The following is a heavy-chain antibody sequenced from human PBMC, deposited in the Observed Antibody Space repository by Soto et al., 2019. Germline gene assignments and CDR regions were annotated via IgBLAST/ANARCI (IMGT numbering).Heavy chain of an antibody. CDR2: ISYDGSNK. CDR1: GFTFSSYG. V-gene: IGHV3-30*18. CDR3: AKKLGSGWFDAFDI. J-gene: IGHJ3*02. Sequence: GGSLRLSCAASGFTFSSYGMHWVRQAPGKGLEWVAVISYDGSNKYYADSVKGRFTISRDNSNNMLYLQMNSLRAEDTAVYYCAKKLGSGWFDAFDIWGQGTMVTVSS. D-gene: IGHD6-19*01.